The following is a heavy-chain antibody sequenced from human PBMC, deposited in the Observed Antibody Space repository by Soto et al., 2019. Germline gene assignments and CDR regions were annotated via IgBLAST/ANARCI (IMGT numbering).Heavy chain of an antibody. D-gene: IGHD6-19*01. CDR2: FSANSENT. CDR3: AKAREQQWVRIPFDY. CDR1: GFFFSSYT. V-gene: IGHV3-23*01. J-gene: IGHJ4*02. Sequence: EVQLLESGGGRVQPGGSLRLSCVGSGFFFSSYTMTWVREAPGKGLEGVSSFSANSENTYYADSVRGRFTISRDNSKNTLFLQMNSQTAEDTAMYYCAKAREQQWVRIPFDYWGQGILVIVSS.